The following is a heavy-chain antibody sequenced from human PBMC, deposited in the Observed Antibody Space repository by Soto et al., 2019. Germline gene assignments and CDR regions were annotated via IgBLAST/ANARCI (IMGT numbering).Heavy chain of an antibody. CDR2: IYYSGST. D-gene: IGHD4-17*01. J-gene: IGHJ4*02. V-gene: IGHV4-39*01. CDR1: GGSISSSSYY. Sequence: SETLSLTCTVSGGSISSSSYYWGWIRQPPGKGLEWIGSIYYSGSTYYNPSLKSRVTISVDTSKNQFSLKLSSVTAADTAVYYCASYGDFAYWGQGTLVTVYS. CDR3: ASYGDFAY.